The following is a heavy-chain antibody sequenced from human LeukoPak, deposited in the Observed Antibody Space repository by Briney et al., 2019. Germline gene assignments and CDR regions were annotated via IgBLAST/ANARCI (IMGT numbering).Heavy chain of an antibody. J-gene: IGHJ5*02. V-gene: IGHV3-7*01. CDR3: ARETAGPTASDWFDP. CDR2: IKQDGSEK. D-gene: IGHD4-17*01. Sequence: GGTLRLSCAASGFTFSSYGMSWVRQAPGMGLEWVANIKQDGSEKYYVDSVKGRFTISRDNAKNSLYLQMNSLRAEDTAVYYCARETAGPTASDWFDPWGQGTLVTVSS. CDR1: GFTFSSYG.